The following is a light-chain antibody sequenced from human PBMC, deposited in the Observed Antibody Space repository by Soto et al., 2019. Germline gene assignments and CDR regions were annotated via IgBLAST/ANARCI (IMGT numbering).Light chain of an antibody. V-gene: IGLV1-51*02. Sequence: QSVLTQPPSVSAAPGQKVTISCSGSSSNIEDNYVSWYQQLPGTAPKLLIYEDNKRPSGIPDRFSGSKSGTSATLGITGLQTGDEADYYCGTWDNSLSSWVFGGGTKLTVL. CDR1: SSNIEDNY. J-gene: IGLJ3*02. CDR3: GTWDNSLSSWV. CDR2: EDN.